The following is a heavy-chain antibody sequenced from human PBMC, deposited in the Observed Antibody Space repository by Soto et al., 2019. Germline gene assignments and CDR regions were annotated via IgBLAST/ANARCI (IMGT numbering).Heavy chain of an antibody. CDR2: ICGSGGST. CDR1: GFTFSSYA. D-gene: IGHD1-26*01. J-gene: IGHJ4*02. Sequence: GGSLRLSCAASGFTFSSYAMSWVRQAPGKGLEWVSAICGSGGSTYYEDSVKGRFTNSRDNSKNTLYLQMNSLRAEDTAVYYCAKSSGSQTELDYWGQGTLVTVSS. CDR3: AKSSGSQTELDY. V-gene: IGHV3-23*01.